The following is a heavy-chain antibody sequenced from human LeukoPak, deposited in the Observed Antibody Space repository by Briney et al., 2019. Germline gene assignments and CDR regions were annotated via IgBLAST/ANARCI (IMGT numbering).Heavy chain of an antibody. CDR1: GFTFDDYA. CDR2: ISWNSGSI. J-gene: IGHJ4*02. D-gene: IGHD2-8*01. Sequence: GRSLRLSCAASGFTFDDYAMHWVRQAPGKGLEWVSGISWNSGSIGYADSVKGRFTISRDNAKNSLYLQMNSLRAEDTALYYCAKVTYGFDYWGQGTLVTVSS. V-gene: IGHV3-9*01. CDR3: AKVTYGFDY.